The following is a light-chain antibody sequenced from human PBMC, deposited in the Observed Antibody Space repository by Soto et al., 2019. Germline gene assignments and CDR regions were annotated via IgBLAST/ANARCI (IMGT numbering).Light chain of an antibody. CDR3: QVWDSSSDHVV. CDR2: YDD. Sequence: SYELTQPPSVSVAPGKTATITCGGNNIGSKRVHWYQQKPGQAPVLVIYYDDDRPSGIPERFSGSNSGNTATLTISRVEAGDEADYYCQVWDSSSDHVVFGGGTKLTV. J-gene: IGLJ2*01. CDR1: NIGSKR. V-gene: IGLV3-21*04.